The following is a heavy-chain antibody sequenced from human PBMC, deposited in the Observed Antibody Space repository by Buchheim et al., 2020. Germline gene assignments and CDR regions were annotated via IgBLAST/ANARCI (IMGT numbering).Heavy chain of an antibody. Sequence: EEQLVESGGGLVQPGGSLRLSCVASGFTFSSYELNWVRQAPGKGLEWVAFISPTDSRILYGDSVRGRFPLSRDNAKNSLFLQMSSLRADDTAVYYCARDTGAAAADFWGQGTL. J-gene: IGHJ4*02. CDR1: GFTFSSYE. V-gene: IGHV3-48*03. CDR2: ISPTDSRI. CDR3: ARDTGAAAADF. D-gene: IGHD6-13*01.